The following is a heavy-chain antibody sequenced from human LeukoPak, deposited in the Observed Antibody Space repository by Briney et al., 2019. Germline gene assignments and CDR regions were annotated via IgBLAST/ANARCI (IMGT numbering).Heavy chain of an antibody. CDR1: GFTFSSYG. Sequence: GGSLRLSCAASGFTFSSYGMHWVRQAPGKGLEWVAVISYDGSNKYYADSVKGQFTISRDNSKNTLYLQMSSLRTEDTGVYFCVRDAGGYWGQGTLVTVSS. CDR3: VRDAGGY. J-gene: IGHJ4*02. V-gene: IGHV3-30*03. CDR2: ISYDGSNK. D-gene: IGHD1-14*01.